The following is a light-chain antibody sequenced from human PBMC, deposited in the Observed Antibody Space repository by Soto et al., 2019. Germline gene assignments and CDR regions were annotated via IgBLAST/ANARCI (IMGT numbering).Light chain of an antibody. CDR1: SSDVGGYNY. V-gene: IGLV2-11*01. CDR2: DVN. J-gene: IGLJ1*01. CDR3: CSYAGSYTFSYV. Sequence: QSVLTQPASVSGSPGQSITISCTGTSSDVGGYNYVSWYQQHPGKAPKLMIYDVNKRPSGVPYRFSGSKSGNTASLTISGLQSEDEADYYCCSYAGSYTFSYVFGTGTKVTVL.